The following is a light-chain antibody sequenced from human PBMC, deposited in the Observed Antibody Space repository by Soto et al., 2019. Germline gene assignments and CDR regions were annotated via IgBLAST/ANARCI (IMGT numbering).Light chain of an antibody. CDR2: EVS. J-gene: IGLJ1*01. CDR1: SSDVGGYNY. V-gene: IGLV2-14*01. Sequence: QSALTQPASVSGSPGQSITISCTGTSSDVGGYNYVSWYQQHPGKAPKLMIYEVSNRPSGVSNRFSGSKSGNTASLTISGLQAEDEADYYCSSYTSSSTLTYVFGPGTKLTV. CDR3: SSYTSSSTLTYV.